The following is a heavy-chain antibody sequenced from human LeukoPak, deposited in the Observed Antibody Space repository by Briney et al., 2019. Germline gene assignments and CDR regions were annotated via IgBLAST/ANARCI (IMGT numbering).Heavy chain of an antibody. J-gene: IGHJ4*02. V-gene: IGHV1-18*01. CDR3: ARDLDTAMGLDY. D-gene: IGHD5-18*01. Sequence: ASVKVSCKASGYTFTNYGISWVRQAPGQGLEWMGWISGYNGNTKYAQNLQGRVTMTTDTSTSTAYMELRSLRSDDTAVYYCARDLDTAMGLDYWGQGTLVTVSS. CDR1: GYTFTNYG. CDR2: ISGYNGNT.